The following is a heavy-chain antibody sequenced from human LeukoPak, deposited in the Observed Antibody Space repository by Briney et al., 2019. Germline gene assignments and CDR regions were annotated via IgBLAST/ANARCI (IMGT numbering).Heavy chain of an antibody. CDR1: GGSFSGYY. V-gene: IGHV4-34*01. Sequence: SETLSLTCAVYGGSFSGYYWNWIRQPPGKGLGWIGEINLRGNTNYNPSLKSRVTISVDTSSNQFSLKLSSVTAADTAVYYCARSVGYCSSTSCYIQYWYFDLWGRGTLVTVSS. CDR3: ARSVGYCSSTSCYIQYWYFDL. J-gene: IGHJ2*01. CDR2: INLRGNT. D-gene: IGHD2-2*02.